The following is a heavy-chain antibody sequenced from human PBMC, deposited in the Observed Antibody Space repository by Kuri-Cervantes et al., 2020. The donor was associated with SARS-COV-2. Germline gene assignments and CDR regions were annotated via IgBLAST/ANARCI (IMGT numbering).Heavy chain of an antibody. CDR3: ARGFKIAAAGPFDY. CDR2: IYYSGST. J-gene: IGHJ4*02. Sequence: ESLKISCTVSGGSISSSSYYWGWIRQPPGKGLEWIGSIYYSGSTYYNPSLKSRVTISVDTSKNQFSLKLSSVTAADTAVYYCARGFKIAAAGPFDYWGQGTLVTVSS. V-gene: IGHV4-39*01. D-gene: IGHD6-13*01. CDR1: GGSISSSSYY.